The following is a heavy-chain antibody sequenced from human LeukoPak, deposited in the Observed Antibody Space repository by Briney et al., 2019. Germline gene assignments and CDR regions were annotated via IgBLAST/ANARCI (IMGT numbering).Heavy chain of an antibody. CDR3: ARDMGRSGHAFDI. D-gene: IGHD1-26*01. CDR2: IYYSGST. J-gene: IGHJ3*02. CDR1: GGSISSYY. V-gene: IGHV4-59*01. Sequence: SETLSLTCTVSGGSISSYYWSWIRQPPGKGLEWIGYIYYSGSTNYNPSLKSRVTISVDTSKNQFSLKLSSVTAADTAVYYCARDMGRSGHAFDIWGQGTMVTVSS.